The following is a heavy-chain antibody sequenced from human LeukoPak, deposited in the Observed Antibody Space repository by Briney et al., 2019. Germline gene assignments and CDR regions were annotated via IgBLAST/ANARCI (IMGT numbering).Heavy chain of an antibody. J-gene: IGHJ4*02. CDR3: AASMATSPNSYYFDY. CDR2: FDPEDGET. CDR1: GYTLTELS. V-gene: IGHV1-24*01. D-gene: IGHD5-24*01. Sequence: GASVKVSCKVSGYTLTELSMHWVRQAPGKGLEWMGGFDPEDGETIYAQKFQGRVTMTEDTSTDTAYMELSSLRSEDTAVYYCAASMATSPNSYYFDYWGQGTLVTVSS.